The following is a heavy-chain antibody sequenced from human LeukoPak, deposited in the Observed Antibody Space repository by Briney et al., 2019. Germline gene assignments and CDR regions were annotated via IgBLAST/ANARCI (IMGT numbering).Heavy chain of an antibody. J-gene: IGHJ5*02. Sequence: SVKVSCKASGGTFSIYTISWVRQAPGQGLEWMGRIIPILGIANYAQKFQGRVTITADKSTSTAYMELSSLRSEDTAVYYCARAPHGMVRGVSWFDPWGQGTLVTVSS. V-gene: IGHV1-69*02. CDR2: IIPILGIA. CDR1: GGTFSIYT. CDR3: ARAPHGMVRGVSWFDP. D-gene: IGHD3-10*01.